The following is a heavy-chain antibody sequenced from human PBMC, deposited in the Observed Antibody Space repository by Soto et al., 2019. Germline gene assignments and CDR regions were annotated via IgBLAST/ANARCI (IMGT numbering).Heavy chain of an antibody. CDR2: IIPILGIA. V-gene: IGHV1-69*02. CDR1: GGTFSSYT. J-gene: IGHJ6*02. Sequence: QVQLVQSGAEVKKPGSSVKVSCKASGGTFSSYTISWVRQAPGQGLEWMGRIIPILGIANYAQKFQGRVTIAAGKCTGTAYMELSSLGSEDTDVYSCASGGTRYYGMDVWGQGTTVTVSS. CDR3: ASGGTRYYGMDV.